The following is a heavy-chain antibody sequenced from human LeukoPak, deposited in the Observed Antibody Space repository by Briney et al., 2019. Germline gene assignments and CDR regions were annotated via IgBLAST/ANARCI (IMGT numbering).Heavy chain of an antibody. V-gene: IGHV4-59*08. CDR1: GGSISSYY. CDR2: IYYSGST. D-gene: IGHD3-16*02. Sequence: SETLSLTCTVSGGSISSYYWSWIRQPPGKGLEWIGYIYYSGSTNYNPFLKSRVTISVDTSKNQFSLKLSSVTAADTAVYYCARHIEYYFDYWGQGTLVTVSS. J-gene: IGHJ4*02. CDR3: ARHIEYYFDY.